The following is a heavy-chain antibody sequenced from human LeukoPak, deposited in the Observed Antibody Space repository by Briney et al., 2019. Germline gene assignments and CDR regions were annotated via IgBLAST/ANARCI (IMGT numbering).Heavy chain of an antibody. J-gene: IGHJ4*02. Sequence: ASVKVSCKASGYTFTGYYMHWVRQAPGQGLEWMGWINPNSGGTNYAQKFQGRVTMTRDTSISTAYMELSSLRSEDTAVYYCAKDLMGATRPGDYWGQGTLVTVSS. CDR3: AKDLMGATRPGDY. D-gene: IGHD1-26*01. V-gene: IGHV1-2*02. CDR2: INPNSGGT. CDR1: GYTFTGYY.